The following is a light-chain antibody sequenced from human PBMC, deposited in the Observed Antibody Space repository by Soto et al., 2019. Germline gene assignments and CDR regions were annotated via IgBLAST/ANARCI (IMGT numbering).Light chain of an antibody. CDR3: QKYDNAPQT. Sequence: DIQMTQSPSSLSASVGDRVTITCRVSQGIGNDLAWYQQKPGKVPKLLISAASTLQSGVPSRFSGSGSGTDFTLTISSLQPEDVATYYCQKYDNAPQTFGQGTKVDIK. J-gene: IGKJ1*01. V-gene: IGKV1-27*01. CDR1: QGIGND. CDR2: AAS.